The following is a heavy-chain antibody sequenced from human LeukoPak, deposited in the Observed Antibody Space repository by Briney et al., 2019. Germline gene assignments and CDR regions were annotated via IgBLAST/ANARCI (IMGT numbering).Heavy chain of an antibody. D-gene: IGHD1-7*01. CDR1: GFTFSSYA. CDR2: IGTAGDT. Sequence: GGSLRLSCAASGFTFSSYAMSWVRQATGKGLEWVSAIGTAGDTYYPGSVKGRFTISRENAKNSLYLQMSSLRAGDTAVYYCARGDNWNFYYYYGMDVWGQGTTVTVSS. J-gene: IGHJ6*02. V-gene: IGHV3-13*01. CDR3: ARGDNWNFYYYYGMDV.